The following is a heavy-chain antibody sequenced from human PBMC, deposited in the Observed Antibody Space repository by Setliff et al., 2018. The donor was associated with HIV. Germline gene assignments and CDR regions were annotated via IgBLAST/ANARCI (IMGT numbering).Heavy chain of an antibody. CDR2: INTNTGNP. CDR1: GYTFTSYA. J-gene: IGHJ5*02. Sequence: ASVKVSCKASGYTFTSYAMNWVRQAPGQGLEWMGWINTNTGNPTYAQGFTGRFVLSLDTSVSTAYLQISSLKAEDTAVYYCARTPLSIAARSAWDWFDPWGQGTLVTVSS. D-gene: IGHD6-6*01. CDR3: ARTPLSIAARSAWDWFDP. V-gene: IGHV7-4-1*02.